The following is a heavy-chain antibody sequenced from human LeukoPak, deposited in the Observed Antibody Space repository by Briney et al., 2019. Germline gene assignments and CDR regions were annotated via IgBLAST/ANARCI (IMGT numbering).Heavy chain of an antibody. CDR3: ARRTDCGGDCYSPYYFDY. CDR1: GGSFSGYY. CDR2: INHSGST. Sequence: SETPSLTCAVYGGSFSGYYWSWIRQPPGKGLEWIGEINHSGSTNYNPSLKSRVTISVDTSKNQFSLKLSSVTAADTAVYYCARRTDCGGDCYSPYYFDYWGQGTLATVSS. D-gene: IGHD2-21*02. V-gene: IGHV4-34*01. J-gene: IGHJ4*02.